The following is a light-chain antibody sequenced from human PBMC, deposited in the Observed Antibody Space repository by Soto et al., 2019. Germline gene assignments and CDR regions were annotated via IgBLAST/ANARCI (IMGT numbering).Light chain of an antibody. CDR1: SDDIGNFNL. CDR2: EVN. J-gene: IGLJ3*02. CDR3: CSYAGSRWV. Sequence: QSVLTQPASVSGSPGQSITFSSTGSSDDIGNFNLVSWYQQYPGKAPRLIHYEVNKRPLGVSDRFSGSKSGNTASLTISGLQAEDEADYHCCSYAGSRWVFGGGTKVTVL. V-gene: IGLV2-23*02.